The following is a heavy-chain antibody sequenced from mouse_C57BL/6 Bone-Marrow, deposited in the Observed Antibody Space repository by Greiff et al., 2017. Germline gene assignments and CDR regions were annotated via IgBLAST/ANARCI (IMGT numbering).Heavy chain of an antibody. CDR2: FHPYNDDT. V-gene: IGHV1-47*01. CDR1: GYTFTTYP. D-gene: IGHD2-1*01. CDR3: ARGAGNPYYYAMDY. J-gene: IGHJ4*01. Sequence: VQRVESGAELVKPGASVKMSCKASGYTFTTYPIEWMKQNHGKSLEWIGNFHPYNDDTKYNEKFKGKATLTVEKSSSTVYLELSRLTSDDSAVYYCARGAGNPYYYAMDYWGQGTSVTVSS.